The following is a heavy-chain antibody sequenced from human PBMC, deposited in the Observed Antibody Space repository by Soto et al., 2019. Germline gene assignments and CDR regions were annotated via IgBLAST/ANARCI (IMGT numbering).Heavy chain of an antibody. CDR3: ASYKLPAAMFHYYYYMDV. Sequence: SETLSLTCTVSGGSISSGGYYWSWIRQHPGKGLEWIGYIYYSGSTYYNPSLKSRVTISVDTSKNQFSLKLSSVTAADTAVYYCASYKLPAAMFHYYYYMDVWGKGTTVTVSS. D-gene: IGHD2-2*01. J-gene: IGHJ6*03. V-gene: IGHV4-31*03. CDR2: IYYSGST. CDR1: GGSISSGGYY.